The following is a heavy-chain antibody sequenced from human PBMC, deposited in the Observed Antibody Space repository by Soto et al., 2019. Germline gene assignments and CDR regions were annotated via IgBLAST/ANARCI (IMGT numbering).Heavy chain of an antibody. CDR2: INHSGST. Sequence: SETLSLTCAVYGGSFSGYYWSWIRQPPGKGLEWIGEINHSGSTSYNPSLKSRVTISVDTSKNQFSLKLSSVTAADTAVYYCARDSIVGSPGYWGQGTLVTVSS. J-gene: IGHJ4*02. D-gene: IGHD1-26*01. CDR3: ARDSIVGSPGY. CDR1: GGSFSGYY. V-gene: IGHV4-34*01.